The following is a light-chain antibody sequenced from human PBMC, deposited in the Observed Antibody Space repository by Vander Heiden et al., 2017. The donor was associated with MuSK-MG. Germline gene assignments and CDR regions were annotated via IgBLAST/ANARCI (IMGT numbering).Light chain of an antibody. V-gene: IGKV3-20*01. Sequence: EIVLTQSPGTLSLSPGERATLSCRANQNFGDTYLAWYQQIPGQAPRLLIYGASSRANGIPDRFSGSGSGTDFTLTSSRREPEDFAVYYGHYDGSSHTFGQGTKLEIK. J-gene: IGKJ2*01. CDR3: HYDGSSHT. CDR2: GAS. CDR1: QNFGDTY.